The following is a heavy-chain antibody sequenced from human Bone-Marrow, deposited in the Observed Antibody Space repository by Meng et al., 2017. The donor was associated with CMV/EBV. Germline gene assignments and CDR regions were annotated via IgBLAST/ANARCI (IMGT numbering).Heavy chain of an antibody. Sequence: ETLSLTCTVSGGSISSSSYYWGWIRQAPGKGLEWVSVIYSGGSTYYADSVKGRFTISRDNSKNTLYLQMNSLRAEDTAVYYCARDEPYYYDSSGRSNFDYWGQGTLGTVSS. V-gene: IGHV3-53*05. D-gene: IGHD3-22*01. CDR2: IYSGGST. J-gene: IGHJ4*02. CDR3: ARDEPYYYDSSGRSNFDY. CDR1: GGSISSSSYY.